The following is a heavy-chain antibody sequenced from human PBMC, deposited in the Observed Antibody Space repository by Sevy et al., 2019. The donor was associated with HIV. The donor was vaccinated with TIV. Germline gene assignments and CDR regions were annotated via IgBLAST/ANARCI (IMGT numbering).Heavy chain of an antibody. CDR2: IKKKADGGTT. CDR1: GFTFSNGW. CDR3: ATEGLYCSGSTCYTEGFDD. Sequence: GGSLRLSCAASGFTFSNGWMSWVRQAPGKGLEWVGRIKKKADGGTTDYAATMKGRLTIAREDSKNTVDLQMNSLKSEDTAVYYCATEGLYCSGSTCYTEGFDDWGQGTLVTVSS. V-gene: IGHV3-15*01. D-gene: IGHD2-15*01. J-gene: IGHJ4*02.